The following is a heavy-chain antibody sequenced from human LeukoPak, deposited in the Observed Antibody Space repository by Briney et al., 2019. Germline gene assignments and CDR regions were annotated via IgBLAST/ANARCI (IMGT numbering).Heavy chain of an antibody. CDR3: ARDSSSWYYFDY. D-gene: IGHD6-13*01. CDR1: GGSFSGYY. CDR2: INHSGST. J-gene: IGHJ4*02. Sequence: SETLSLTCAVYGGSFSGYYWSWIRQPPGKGLEGIGEINHSGSTNYNPSLKSRVTISVDTSKNQFSLKLSSVTAADTAVYYCARDSSSWYYFDYWGQGTLVTVSS. V-gene: IGHV4-34*01.